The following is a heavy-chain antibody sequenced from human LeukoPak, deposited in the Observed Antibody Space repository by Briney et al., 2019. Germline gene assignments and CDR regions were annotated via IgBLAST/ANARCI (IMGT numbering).Heavy chain of an antibody. CDR2: IYYSGST. J-gene: IGHJ4*02. CDR1: GGSISSGDYY. V-gene: IGHV4-61*08. D-gene: IGHD5-12*01. Sequence: PSETLSLTCTVSGGSISSGDYYWCWIRQPPGKGLEWIGYIYYSGSTNYNPSLKSRVTISVDTSKNQFSLNLNSVTAADTAVYYCARDPGYSGIDYWGQGTLVTVSS. CDR3: ARDPGYSGIDY.